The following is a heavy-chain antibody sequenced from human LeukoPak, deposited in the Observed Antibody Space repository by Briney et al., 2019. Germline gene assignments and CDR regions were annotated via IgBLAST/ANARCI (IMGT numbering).Heavy chain of an antibody. D-gene: IGHD3-22*01. J-gene: IGHJ4*02. Sequence: ASVTLSCTASGYIFSNHGITWVRQAPGQGLEWMGWISGNSGNTNYAQTFQGRVTMTTDTSTSTAYMELRSLRSDDTAVYYCARSCYYDSSGYPTNFDFWGQGTLVSVSS. CDR1: GYIFSNHG. CDR2: ISGNSGNT. CDR3: ARSCYYDSSGYPTNFDF. V-gene: IGHV1-18*01.